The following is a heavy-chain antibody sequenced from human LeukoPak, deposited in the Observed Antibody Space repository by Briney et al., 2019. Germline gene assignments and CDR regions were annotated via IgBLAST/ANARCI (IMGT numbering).Heavy chain of an antibody. CDR2: ISGSGGST. V-gene: IGHV3-23*01. J-gene: IGHJ5*02. CDR3: AKWESFGSGSYDWFDP. Sequence: GGTLRLSCAASGFTFSSYAMNWVRQAPGKGLEWVSSISGSGGSTYYADSVKGRFTISRDNSKNTLYLQMNSLRAEDTAVYYCAKWESFGSGSYDWFDPWGQGTLVTVSS. D-gene: IGHD3-10*01. CDR1: GFTFSSYA.